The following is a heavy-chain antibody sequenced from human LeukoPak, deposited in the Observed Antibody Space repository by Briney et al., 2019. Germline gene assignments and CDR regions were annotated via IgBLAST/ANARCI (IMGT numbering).Heavy chain of an antibody. Sequence: ASVKVSCKASGYTFTSYDINWVRQATGQGLEWMGWMNPNSGNTGYAQKFQGRVTITRNTSISTAYMELSSLRSEGTAVYYCARAPRITMVRGVIYWFDPWGQGTLVTVSS. V-gene: IGHV1-8*03. CDR2: MNPNSGNT. J-gene: IGHJ5*02. CDR1: GYTFTSYD. CDR3: ARAPRITMVRGVIYWFDP. D-gene: IGHD3-10*01.